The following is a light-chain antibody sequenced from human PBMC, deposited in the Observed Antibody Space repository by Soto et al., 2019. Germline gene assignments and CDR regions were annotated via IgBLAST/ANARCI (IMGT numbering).Light chain of an antibody. CDR3: QQHGSSPIT. Sequence: EIVLTQSPGTLSLSPGERATLSCRASQSVSSFYLAWYQKKPGQAPRLLIYDASTRATGIPDKFSGSGSGTDFTLTISRLEPEDFAVYYCQQHGSSPITFGQGTRLEIK. CDR1: QSVSSFY. V-gene: IGKV3-20*01. J-gene: IGKJ5*01. CDR2: DAS.